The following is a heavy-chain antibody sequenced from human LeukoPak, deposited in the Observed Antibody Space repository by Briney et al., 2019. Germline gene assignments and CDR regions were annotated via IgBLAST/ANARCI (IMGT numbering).Heavy chain of an antibody. CDR2: IYYSGST. Sequence: PSETLSLTCTVSGGSISSYYWGWIRQPPGKGMEWLGYIYYSGSTNYNPSLKSRVTISVDTSKNQFSLKLSSVTAADTAVYYCARANEGGFDYAFDIWGQGTMVTVSS. CDR1: GGSISSYY. J-gene: IGHJ3*02. CDR3: ARANEGGFDYAFDI. V-gene: IGHV4-59*01. D-gene: IGHD2-8*01.